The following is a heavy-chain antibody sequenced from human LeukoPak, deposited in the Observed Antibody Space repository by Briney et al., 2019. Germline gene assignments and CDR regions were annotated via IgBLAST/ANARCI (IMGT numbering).Heavy chain of an antibody. CDR3: ARGWGATGTFDY. CDR2: IIPIFGTA. D-gene: IGHD1-26*01. J-gene: IGHJ4*02. CDR1: GGTFSSYA. V-gene: IGHV1-69*05. Sequence: ASVKVSCKASGGTFSSYAISWVRQAPGQGLEWMGGIIPIFGTANYVQKFQGRVTITTDESTSTAYMELSSLRSEDTAVYYCARGWGATGTFDYWGQGTLVTVSS.